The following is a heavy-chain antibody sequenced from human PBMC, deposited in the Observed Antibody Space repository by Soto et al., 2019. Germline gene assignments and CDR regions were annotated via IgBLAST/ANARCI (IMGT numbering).Heavy chain of an antibody. CDR1: GFTFSSYA. CDR2: ISYDGSNK. Sequence: QVQLVESGGGVVQPGRSLRLSCAASGFTFSSYAMHWVRQAPGKGLEWVAVISYDGSNKYYADSVKGRFTISRDNSKNTLYLQMHSLRAEDTAVYYCASGYYYGSGTVGYFDYWGQGTLVTVSS. J-gene: IGHJ4*02. D-gene: IGHD3-10*01. V-gene: IGHV3-30-3*01. CDR3: ASGYYYGSGTVGYFDY.